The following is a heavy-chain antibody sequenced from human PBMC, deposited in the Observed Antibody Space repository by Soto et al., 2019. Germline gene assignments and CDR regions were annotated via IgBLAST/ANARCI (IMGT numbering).Heavy chain of an antibody. CDR3: ARGSSGMSY. Sequence: QVQLIQSGAEVKKPGASVKVSCRASGFTCTHFGISWVRQAPGQSFEWMGWINPDTGFTKDAEKFQGRITVTSDTSTNTSYMELRSLTSDDTALYYCARGSSGMSYWGQGTLVTVSS. V-gene: IGHV1-18*01. CDR1: GFTCTHFG. D-gene: IGHD6-19*01. J-gene: IGHJ4*02. CDR2: INPDTGFT.